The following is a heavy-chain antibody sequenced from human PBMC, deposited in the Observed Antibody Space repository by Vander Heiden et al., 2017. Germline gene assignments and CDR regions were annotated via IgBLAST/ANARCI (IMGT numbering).Heavy chain of an antibody. CDR2: INPNSGGT. Sequence: QVQLVQSGAEVKKPGASVKVSCKASGYTFTGYYMHWVRPAPGQGLEWMGWINPNSGGTNYAQKFQGRVTMTRDTSISTAYMELSRLRSDDTAVYYCARSSGWNYYYYYGMDVWGQGTTVTVSS. V-gene: IGHV1-2*02. CDR1: GYTFTGYY. D-gene: IGHD6-19*01. CDR3: ARSSGWNYYYYYGMDV. J-gene: IGHJ6*02.